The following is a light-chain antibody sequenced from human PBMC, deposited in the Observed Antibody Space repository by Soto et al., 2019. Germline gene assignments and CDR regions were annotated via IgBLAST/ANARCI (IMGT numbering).Light chain of an antibody. V-gene: IGLV1-40*01. CDR3: QSYDSSLSVV. CDR2: GNS. CDR1: SSNIGAGYD. Sequence: QPVLTQPPSVSGAPGQRVTISCTGSSSNIGAGYDVHWYQHLPGTAPKLLMYGNSNRPSGVPDRFSGSKSGTSASLAITKLQAEDEADYYCQSYDSSLSVVFGGGTKVTVL. J-gene: IGLJ2*01.